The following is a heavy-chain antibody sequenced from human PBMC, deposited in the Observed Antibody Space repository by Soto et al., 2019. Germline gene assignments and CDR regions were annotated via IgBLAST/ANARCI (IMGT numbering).Heavy chain of an antibody. Sequence: PGGSLRLSCAASGFTFSSYVMHWVRQAPGKGLEWVAVISYDGSNKYYADSVKGRFTISRDNSKNTLYLQMNSLRAEDTAVYYCAKDAGSSTVADYWGQGTLVTVSS. CDR3: AKDAGSSTVADY. D-gene: IGHD4-17*01. CDR1: GFTFSSYV. CDR2: ISYDGSNK. V-gene: IGHV3-30*18. J-gene: IGHJ4*02.